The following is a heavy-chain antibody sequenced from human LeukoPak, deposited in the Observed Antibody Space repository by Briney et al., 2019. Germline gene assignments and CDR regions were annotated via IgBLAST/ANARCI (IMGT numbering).Heavy chain of an antibody. Sequence: SETLSLTCAVYGGSFSGYYWSWIRQPPGKGLEWIGEINHSGSANYNPSLKSRVTISVDTSKNQFSLKLSSVTAADTAVYYCARGGLGYCRSTSCPPWGQGTLVTVSS. D-gene: IGHD2-2*01. CDR2: INHSGSA. CDR3: ARGGLGYCRSTSCPP. V-gene: IGHV4-34*01. J-gene: IGHJ5*02. CDR1: GGSFSGYY.